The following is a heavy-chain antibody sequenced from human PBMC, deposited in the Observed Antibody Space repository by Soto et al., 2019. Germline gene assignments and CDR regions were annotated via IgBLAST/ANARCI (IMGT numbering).Heavy chain of an antibody. CDR1: GFAFSSYS. CDR2: ISSSSSYI. J-gene: IGHJ6*02. V-gene: IGHV3-21*01. D-gene: IGHD3-10*01. CDR3: ARNAGSYYDGMDV. Sequence: PGGSLRLSCAASGFAFSSYSMNWVRQAPGKGLEWVSSISSSSSYIYYADSVKGRFTISRDNAKNSLYLQMNSLRAEDTAVYYCARNAGSYYDGMDVWGQGTTVTVSS.